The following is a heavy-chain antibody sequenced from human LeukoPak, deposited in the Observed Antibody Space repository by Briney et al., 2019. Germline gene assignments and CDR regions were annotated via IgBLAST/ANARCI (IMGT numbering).Heavy chain of an antibody. CDR3: ARGGGYSYGGPGVPFDP. Sequence: SETLSLTCTVSGYSISSGYYWGWIRQPSGKGLEWIGSIYHSGSTYYNPSLKSRVTISVDTSKNQFSLKLSSVTAADTAVYYCARGGGYSYGGPGVPFDPWGQGTLVTVSS. V-gene: IGHV4-38-2*02. CDR1: GYSISSGYY. CDR2: IYHSGST. D-gene: IGHD5-18*01. J-gene: IGHJ5*02.